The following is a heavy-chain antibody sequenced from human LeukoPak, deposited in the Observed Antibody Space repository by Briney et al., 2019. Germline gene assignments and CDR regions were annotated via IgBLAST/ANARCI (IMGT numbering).Heavy chain of an antibody. Sequence: MASETLSLTCAVYGGSFSGYYWSWIRQPPGKGLEWIGVINHSGSTNYNPSLKSRVTISVDTSKNQFSLKLSSVTAADTAVYYCARGLEWELLFDYWGQGTLVTVSS. D-gene: IGHD1-26*01. CDR2: INHSGST. CDR1: GGSFSGYY. J-gene: IGHJ4*02. CDR3: ARGLEWELLFDY. V-gene: IGHV4-34*01.